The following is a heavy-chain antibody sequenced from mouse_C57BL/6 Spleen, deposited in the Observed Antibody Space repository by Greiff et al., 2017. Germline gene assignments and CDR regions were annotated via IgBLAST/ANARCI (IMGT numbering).Heavy chain of an antibody. J-gene: IGHJ2*01. Sequence: EVQLQQSGPVLVKPGASVKMSCKASGYTFTDYYMNWVKQSHGKSLEWIGVINPYNGGTSSNQKFKGKATLTVDKSSSTAYMELNSLTSEDSAVYYCARWNDGYYSDYWGQGTTLTVSS. V-gene: IGHV1-19*01. CDR2: INPYNGGT. CDR1: GYTFTDYY. CDR3: ARWNDGYYSDY. D-gene: IGHD2-3*01.